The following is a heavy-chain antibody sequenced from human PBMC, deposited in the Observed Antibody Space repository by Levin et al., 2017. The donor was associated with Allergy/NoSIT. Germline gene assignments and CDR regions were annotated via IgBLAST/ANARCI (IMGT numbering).Heavy chain of an antibody. CDR2: ISYDGSNK. CDR1: GFNFSTSG. J-gene: IGHJ4*02. CDR3: AKDKSKPPYASGWPYYFDF. V-gene: IGHV3-30*18. Sequence: GESLKISCAASGFNFSTSGMHWVRQAPGKGLEWVAVISYDGSNKYFADSAKGRFTISRDNSKNTLYLQMNSLRPEDTAVYYCAKDKSKPPYASGWPYYFDFWGQGTLVTVSS. D-gene: IGHD6-19*01.